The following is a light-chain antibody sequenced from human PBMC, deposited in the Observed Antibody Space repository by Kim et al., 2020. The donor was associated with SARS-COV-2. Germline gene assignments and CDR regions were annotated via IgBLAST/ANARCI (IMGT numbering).Light chain of an antibody. J-gene: IGKJ3*01. V-gene: IGKV4-1*01. CDR1: QSVLYSSNNKNY. CDR3: QQYYSTPFT. CDR2: WAS. Sequence: DIVMTQSPDSLAVSLGERATINCKSSQSVLYSSNNKNYLAWYQQKPGQPPKLLIYWASTRESGVPDRFSGSGSGTDFTLTISSLQAEDVAVYYCQQYYSTPFTFGPGTMVDIK.